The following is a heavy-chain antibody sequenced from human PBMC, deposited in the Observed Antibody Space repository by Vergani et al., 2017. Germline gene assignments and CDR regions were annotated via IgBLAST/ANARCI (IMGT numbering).Heavy chain of an antibody. CDR3: ASGKYYSDSTSHFRGRYFDV. D-gene: IGHD3-16*01. Sequence: QVQLQESGPGLVKPSETLSLTCTVSGGSISSYYWSWIRQPAGKGLEWIGRIYMNGNTNYNPSLKSRVAVSVDTSKNQFSLKLTSVTAADTAIYYCASGKYYSDSTSHFRGRYFDVWGRGTLVTVPS. J-gene: IGHJ2*01. CDR2: IYMNGNT. V-gene: IGHV4-4*07. CDR1: GGSISSYY.